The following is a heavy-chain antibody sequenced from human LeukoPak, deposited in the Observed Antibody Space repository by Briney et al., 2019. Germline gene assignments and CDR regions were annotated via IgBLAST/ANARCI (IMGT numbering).Heavy chain of an antibody. CDR1: GGSISSSSYY. CDR3: ASQQGRDGYIFNAFDI. CDR2: IYYSGST. D-gene: IGHD5-24*01. J-gene: IGHJ3*02. V-gene: IGHV4-39*07. Sequence: PSETLSLTCTVSGGSISSSSYYWGWIRQPPGKGLEWIGSIYYSGSTYYNPSLKSRVTISVDTSKNQFSLKLSSVTAADTAVYYCASQQGRDGYIFNAFDIWGQGTMVTVSS.